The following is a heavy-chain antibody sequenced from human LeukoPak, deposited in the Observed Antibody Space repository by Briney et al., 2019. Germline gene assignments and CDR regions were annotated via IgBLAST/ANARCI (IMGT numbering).Heavy chain of an antibody. Sequence: GGSLRLSCAASGFTFSSYWMSWVRQAPGKGLEWVANIKQDGSEKYYVDSVEGRFTISRDNAKNSLYLRMNSLRAEDTAVYYCARELDYDILTGYSYYFDYWGQGTLVTVSS. CDR1: GFTFSSYW. J-gene: IGHJ4*02. CDR2: IKQDGSEK. V-gene: IGHV3-7*01. CDR3: ARELDYDILTGYSYYFDY. D-gene: IGHD3-9*01.